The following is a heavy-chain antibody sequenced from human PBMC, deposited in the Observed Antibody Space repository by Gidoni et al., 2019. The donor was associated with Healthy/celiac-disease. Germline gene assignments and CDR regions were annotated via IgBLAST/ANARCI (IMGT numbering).Heavy chain of an antibody. V-gene: IGHV1-69*01. CDR1: GGTFSSYA. CDR3: AREGEAVVVVAATPEYNWFDP. D-gene: IGHD2-15*01. J-gene: IGHJ5*02. CDR2: IIPIFGTA. Sequence: QVQLVQSGAEVKKPGSSVKVSCKASGGTFSSYAISWVRQAPGQGLEWMGGIIPIFGTANYAQKFQGRVTITADESTSTAYMELSSLRSEDTAVYYCAREGEAVVVVAATPEYNWFDPWGQGTLVTVSS.